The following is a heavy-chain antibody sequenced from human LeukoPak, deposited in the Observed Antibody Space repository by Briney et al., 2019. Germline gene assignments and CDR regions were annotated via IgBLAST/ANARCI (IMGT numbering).Heavy chain of an antibody. CDR1: GFTFSSYG. D-gene: IGHD6-19*01. J-gene: IGHJ4*02. Sequence: GGSLRLSCAASGFTFSSYGMHWVREAPGTGLEGVAVISYDGSNKYYADSVKGRFTIYRDNSKNTLYLQMNSLRAEDTAVYYCAKDHGKVAGLDYWGQGTLVTVSS. CDR2: ISYDGSNK. V-gene: IGHV3-30*18. CDR3: AKDHGKVAGLDY.